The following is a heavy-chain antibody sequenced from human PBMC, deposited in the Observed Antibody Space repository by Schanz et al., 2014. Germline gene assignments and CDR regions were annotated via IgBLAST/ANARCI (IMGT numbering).Heavy chain of an antibody. CDR3: AGVRVGGLNILADDYDI. D-gene: IGHD5-12*01. J-gene: IGHJ3*02. CDR1: GFTFSNYA. CDR2: ISYDGATK. V-gene: IGHV3-30*04. Sequence: QMHLAESGGGVVQPGRSLRLSCAASGAASGFTFSNYAMHWVRQSPGKGLEWVAVISYDGATKHYAGSVKGRLTIYRGDSKNTLYLEITSLRVEDTPVYYCAGVRVGGLNILADDYDIWGQGTEVIVSS.